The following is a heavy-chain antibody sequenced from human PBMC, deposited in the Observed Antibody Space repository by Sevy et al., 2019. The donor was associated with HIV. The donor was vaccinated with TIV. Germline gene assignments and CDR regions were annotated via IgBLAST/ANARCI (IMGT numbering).Heavy chain of an antibody. Sequence: GGSLRLSCAASGFPFSNYNMNWVRQTPGRGLEWVSYISRRSTTIYYADSVKGRFTISRDNSKNTLYLQMNSLRAEDTAVYYCAKDGYYYDSSGYPLLFDPWGQGTLVTVSS. CDR1: GFPFSNYN. J-gene: IGHJ5*02. D-gene: IGHD3-22*01. V-gene: IGHV3-48*01. CDR2: ISRRSTTI. CDR3: AKDGYYYDSSGYPLLFDP.